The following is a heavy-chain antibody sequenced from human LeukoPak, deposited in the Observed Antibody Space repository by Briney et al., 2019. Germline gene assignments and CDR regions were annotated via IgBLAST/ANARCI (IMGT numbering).Heavy chain of an antibody. CDR1: GGSVSNDY. CDR3: ARLSGYSSGHYYSDY. D-gene: IGHD3-22*01. CDR2: IYYRGST. Sequence: SDTLSLTCTVSGGSVSNDYWSWIRQPPGKGLEWIGYIYYRGSTNYNPSLKSRVTISVDTSKNQFSLKLSSVTAADTAVYYCARLSGYSSGHYYSDYWGQGTLVTVSS. V-gene: IGHV4-59*02. J-gene: IGHJ4*02.